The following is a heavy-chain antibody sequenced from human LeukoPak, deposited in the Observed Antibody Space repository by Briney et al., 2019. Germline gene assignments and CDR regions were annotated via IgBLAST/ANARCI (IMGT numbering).Heavy chain of an antibody. D-gene: IGHD3-3*01. Sequence: GGSLRLSCAASGFTFSNYAMSWVRQAPGKGLEWVSTISDSGGSTYCADSVKGRFTISRDNSKNTLYLQMNSLRAEDTAVYYCAKWSNYDFWSGYYPDAFDIWGQGTMVTVSS. CDR1: GFTFSNYA. V-gene: IGHV3-23*01. CDR2: ISDSGGST. CDR3: AKWSNYDFWSGYYPDAFDI. J-gene: IGHJ3*02.